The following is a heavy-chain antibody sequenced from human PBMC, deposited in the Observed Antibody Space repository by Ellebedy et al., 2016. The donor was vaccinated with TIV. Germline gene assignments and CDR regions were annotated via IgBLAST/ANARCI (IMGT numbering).Heavy chain of an antibody. J-gene: IGHJ4*02. CDR2: ISSKGDST. Sequence: GGSLRLSCAASGFGLSSYAMHWVRQAPGKGLEYVSAISSKGDSTYYADSVKGRFTISRDNAKNSLYLQMNSLRAEDTAVYYCARDQWLGRAYYFDSWGQGTLLTVSS. V-gene: IGHV3-64*02. D-gene: IGHD6-19*01. CDR3: ARDQWLGRAYYFDS. CDR1: GFGLSSYA.